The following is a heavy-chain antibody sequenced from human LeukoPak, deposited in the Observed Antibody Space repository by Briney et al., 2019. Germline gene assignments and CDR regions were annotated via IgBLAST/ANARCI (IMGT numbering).Heavy chain of an antibody. Sequence: GGSLRLSCAASGFTFSSYAMHWVRQAPGKGLEGVAVISYDGSNKYYADSVKGRFTISRDNSKNTLYLQMNSLRAEDTAVYYCARESWFGETTVDYWGQGTLVTVSS. CDR1: GFTFSSYA. CDR3: ARESWFGETTVDY. CDR2: ISYDGSNK. V-gene: IGHV3-30-3*01. D-gene: IGHD3-10*01. J-gene: IGHJ4*02.